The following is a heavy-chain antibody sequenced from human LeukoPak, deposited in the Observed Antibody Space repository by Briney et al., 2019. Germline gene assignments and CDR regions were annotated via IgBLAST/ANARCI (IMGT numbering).Heavy chain of an antibody. CDR1: GYTFTSYA. CDR2: INTNTGNP. D-gene: IGHD2-8*02. J-gene: IGHJ3*02. V-gene: IGHV7-4-1*02. CDR3: AGKIAWWALDI. Sequence: ASVKVSCKASGYTFTSYAMNWVRQAPGQGLEWMGWINTNTGNPTYAQGFTGRFVFSLDTSVSTAYLQISSLKAEDSAVYYCAGKIAWWALDIWGQGTMVTVSS.